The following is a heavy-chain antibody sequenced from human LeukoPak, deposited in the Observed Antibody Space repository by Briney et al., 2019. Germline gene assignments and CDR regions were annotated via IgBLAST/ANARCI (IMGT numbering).Heavy chain of an antibody. J-gene: IGHJ4*02. CDR1: GYNFTNYW. CDR2: IYPGDSDT. CDR3: ARLSKLRFLEWLPRALDY. D-gene: IGHD3-3*01. Sequence: GESLQISCKGSGYNFTNYWIGWVRHMPGKGLEWMGIIYPGDSDTRYNPSFEGQVIISADKSMSNAYLQWSSLKASDTAMYYCARLSKLRFLEWLPRALDYWGQGTLVTVSS. V-gene: IGHV5-51*01.